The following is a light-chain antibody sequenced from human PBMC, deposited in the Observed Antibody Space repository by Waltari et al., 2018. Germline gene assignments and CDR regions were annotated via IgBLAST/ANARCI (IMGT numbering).Light chain of an antibody. CDR3: SAWDDSLNGL. CDR1: RSNNGKTN. Sequence: QSVLTQPPSLSGTPGQRINISCSGSRSNNGKTNVNWYQQVPGTAPKPLIFSNNPRSSGFRDRFSCSKSGTSASLAISCLQSEDEADYFCSAWDDSLNGLFGGGTKLTVL. J-gene: IGLJ2*01. CDR2: SNN. V-gene: IGLV1-44*01.